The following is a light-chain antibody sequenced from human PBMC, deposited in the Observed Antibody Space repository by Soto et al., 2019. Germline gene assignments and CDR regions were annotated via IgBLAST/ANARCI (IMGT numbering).Light chain of an antibody. CDR3: ISYTTSSILYV. Sequence: QCELNKPAYVNGSHVGSSPISRTGTSSDVGGYNYVSWYQQHPGKAPKLMIYDVSNRPSGVSNRFSGSKSGNTASLTISGLQSEDEADYYCISYTTSSILYVVGTGTKVTLL. CDR2: DVS. J-gene: IGLJ1*01. CDR1: SSDVGGYNY. V-gene: IGLV2-14*01.